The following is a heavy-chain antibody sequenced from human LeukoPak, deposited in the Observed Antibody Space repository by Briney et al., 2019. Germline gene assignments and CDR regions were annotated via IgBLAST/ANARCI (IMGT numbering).Heavy chain of an antibody. D-gene: IGHD3-3*01. CDR3: ARDGARSDFDY. CDR1: VYTFSSYY. Sequence: GASLKVSCKASVYTFSSYYIYWVRQAPGQGLEWVGGINPSGGSTTYAQKFQGRVTMTRDTSTSTVYMELSSLRSEDTAVYYCARDGARSDFDYWGQGTLVTVSS. J-gene: IGHJ4*02. CDR2: INPSGGST. V-gene: IGHV1-46*01.